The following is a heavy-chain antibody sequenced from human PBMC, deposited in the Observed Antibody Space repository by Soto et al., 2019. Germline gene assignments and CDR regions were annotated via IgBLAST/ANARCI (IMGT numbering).Heavy chain of an antibody. CDR2: IDPSDSYT. CDR3: ARQESRGVTGWYGMDV. D-gene: IGHD3-10*01. CDR1: GYSFTSYW. Sequence: RESLKISCKGSGYSFTSYWISWVRQMPGKGLEWMGRIDPSDSYTNYSPSFQGHVTISADKSISTAYLQWSSLKASDTAMYYCARQESRGVTGWYGMDVWGQGTTVTVSS. V-gene: IGHV5-10-1*01. J-gene: IGHJ6*02.